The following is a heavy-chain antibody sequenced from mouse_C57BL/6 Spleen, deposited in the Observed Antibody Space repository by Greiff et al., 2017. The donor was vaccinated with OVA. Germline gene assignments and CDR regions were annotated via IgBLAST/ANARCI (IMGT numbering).Heavy chain of an antibody. CDR1: GYAFSSSW. J-gene: IGHJ2*01. CDR3: ARSGYDYDDDY. V-gene: IGHV1-82*01. CDR2: IYPGDGDT. Sequence: VQLQQSGPELVKPGASVKISCKASGYAFSSSWMNWVKQRPGKGLEWIGRIYPGDGDTNYNGKFKGKATLTADKSSSTAYRQLSSLTSEDSAVYFCARSGYDYDDDYWGQGTTLTVSS. D-gene: IGHD2-4*01.